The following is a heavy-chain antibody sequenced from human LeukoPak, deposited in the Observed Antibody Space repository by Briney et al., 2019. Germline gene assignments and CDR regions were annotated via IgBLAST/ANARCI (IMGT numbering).Heavy chain of an antibody. Sequence: PSETLFLTCTVSGDSISSGNYWGWIRQPPGKGLEWIGSTYHTGSTYYNLSLKSRVTISVDTSNNQFYLKLSSVTAADTAVYYCARRGTIVTPRIWGQGTLVTVSS. CDR1: GDSISSGNY. J-gene: IGHJ4*02. V-gene: IGHV4-38-2*02. D-gene: IGHD1-1*01. CDR2: TYHTGST. CDR3: ARRGTIVTPRI.